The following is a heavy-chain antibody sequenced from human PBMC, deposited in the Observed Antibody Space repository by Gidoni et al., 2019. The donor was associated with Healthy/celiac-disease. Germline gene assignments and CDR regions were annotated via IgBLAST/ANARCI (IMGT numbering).Heavy chain of an antibody. V-gene: IGHV3-21*01. Sequence: EVQLVESGGGLVKPGGSLRLSCAASGFTFSSYSMNWVRQAPGKGLEWVSSISSSSSYIYYADSVKGRFTISRDNAKNSLYLQMNSLRAEDTAVYYCARVRDSGGSWSEAFDIWGQGTMVTVSS. J-gene: IGHJ3*02. D-gene: IGHD2-15*01. CDR1: GFTFSSYS. CDR3: ARVRDSGGSWSEAFDI. CDR2: ISSSSSYI.